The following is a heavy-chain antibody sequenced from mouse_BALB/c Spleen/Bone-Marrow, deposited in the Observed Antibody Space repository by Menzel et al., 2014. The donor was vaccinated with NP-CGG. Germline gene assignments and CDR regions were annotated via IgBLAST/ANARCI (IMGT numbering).Heavy chain of an antibody. V-gene: IGHV5-12-1*01. Sequence: EVQGVESGGGLVKPGGSLKLSCAASGFAFSSYDMSWVRQTPGKRLEWVAYISSGGGSTYYSDTVKGRFTISRDNAKNTLYLQMSSLKSEDTAMYYCARQILRGFAYWGQGTLVTVSA. CDR1: GFAFSSYD. J-gene: IGHJ3*01. D-gene: IGHD1-1*01. CDR2: ISSGGGST. CDR3: ARQILRGFAY.